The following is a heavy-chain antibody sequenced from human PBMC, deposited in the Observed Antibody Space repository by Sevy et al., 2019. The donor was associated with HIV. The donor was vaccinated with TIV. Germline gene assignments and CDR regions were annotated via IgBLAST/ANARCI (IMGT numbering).Heavy chain of an antibody. J-gene: IGHJ4*02. V-gene: IGHV1-18*01. CDR3: XXXXXGXXXEVAAVLDY. CDR2: ISVYNDDT. Sequence: ASVKVSCKASGYTFNSYGISWVRQAPGQGLEWMGWISVYNDDTNYAQKLQGRLTMTTDTSTSTAYMELRSLRSDDTXXXXXXXXXXGXXXEVAAVLDYWGQGTLVTVSS. D-gene: IGHD2-15*01. CDR1: GYTFNSYG.